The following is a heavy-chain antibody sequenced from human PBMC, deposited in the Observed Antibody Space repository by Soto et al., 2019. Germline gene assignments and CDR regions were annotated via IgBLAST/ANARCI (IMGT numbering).Heavy chain of an antibody. D-gene: IGHD3-10*01. Sequence: QVQLQESGPGLVKPSETLSLTCTVSGGSISSYYWSWIRQPPGKGLEWIGYIYYSGSTNYNPSLKRRVTISVDTSKNQFSLKLSSVTAADTAVYYCARHEGVYYYGSGIRNWGQVTRVTVSS. CDR2: IYYSGST. CDR1: GGSISSYY. J-gene: IGHJ4*02. V-gene: IGHV4-59*08. CDR3: ARHEGVYYYGSGIRN.